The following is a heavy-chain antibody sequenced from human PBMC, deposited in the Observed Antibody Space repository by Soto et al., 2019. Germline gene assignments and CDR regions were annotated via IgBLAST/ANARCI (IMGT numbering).Heavy chain of an antibody. Sequence: SETLSLTCSVSGGSISSGSYYWGWIRQPPGKGPEWIGSIFHSGPTYYNPSLRSRVTISVDTSRNHFSLKLTSVTAADTAVYYCASLADNKYSSGYYGRYFDYWGQGALVTVSS. V-gene: IGHV4-39*02. CDR1: GGSISSGSYY. J-gene: IGHJ4*02. D-gene: IGHD3-22*01. CDR2: IFHSGPT. CDR3: ASLADNKYSSGYYGRYFDY.